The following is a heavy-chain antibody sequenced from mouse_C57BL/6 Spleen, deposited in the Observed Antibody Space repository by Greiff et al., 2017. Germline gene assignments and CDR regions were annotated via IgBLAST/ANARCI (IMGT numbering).Heavy chain of an antibody. J-gene: IGHJ1*03. Sequence: QVQLQQSGAELAKPGASVKLSCKASGYTFTSYWMHWVKQRPGQGLEWIGYINPSSGSNYYNQKFKDKATLTADKSSSTAYMQMSSLTYENSAVYYCARLITTVGGYFEVWGTGTTVTVSS. CDR2: INPSSGSN. CDR1: GYTFTSYW. CDR3: ARLITTVGGYFEV. D-gene: IGHD1-1*01. V-gene: IGHV1-7*01.